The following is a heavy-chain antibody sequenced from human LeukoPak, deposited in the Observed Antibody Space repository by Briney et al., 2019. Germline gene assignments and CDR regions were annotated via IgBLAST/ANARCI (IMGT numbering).Heavy chain of an antibody. J-gene: IGHJ4*02. V-gene: IGHV3-33*01. CDR1: GFTFSSYG. D-gene: IGHD3-10*01. CDR3: ARDIAMVRGVIREVVTAIPDY. CDR2: IWYDGSNK. Sequence: GGSLRLSCAASGFTFSSYGMHWVRQAPGKGLEWVAVIWYDGSNKYYADSVKGRFTISRDNSKNTLYLQMNSLRAEDTAVYYCARDIAMVRGVIREVVTAIPDYWGQGTLVTVSS.